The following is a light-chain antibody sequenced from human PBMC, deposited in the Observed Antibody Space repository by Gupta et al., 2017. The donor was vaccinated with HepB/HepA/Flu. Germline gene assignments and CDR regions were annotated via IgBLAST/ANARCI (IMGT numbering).Light chain of an antibody. CDR2: GAS. CDR1: QGIGTY. CDR3: QRYNSAPFT. Sequence: DVKLTNSQSSRPASIGDRVTISCRASQGIGTYLAWYQQRPGKVPKLLVSGASSLQSGVPSRFTGAGSGTEFTLTISGLQSEDVATYYCQRYNSAPFTFGPGTKVDLK. V-gene: IGKV1-27*01. J-gene: IGKJ3*01.